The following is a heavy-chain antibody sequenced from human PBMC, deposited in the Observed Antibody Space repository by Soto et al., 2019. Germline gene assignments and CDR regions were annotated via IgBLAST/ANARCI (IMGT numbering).Heavy chain of an antibody. V-gene: IGHV4-30-4*01. CDR1: GGSIRSGDCY. Sequence: SETLSLTCTVSGGSIRSGDCYWSWIRQPPGKGLEWIGYIYYSGSTYYNPSLKSRVTISVDTSKNQFSLKLSSVTAADTAVYYCARDSPPPYYDSSGYYSSAFDIWGQGTMVTVSS. D-gene: IGHD3-22*01. J-gene: IGHJ3*02. CDR3: ARDSPPPYYDSSGYYSSAFDI. CDR2: IYYSGST.